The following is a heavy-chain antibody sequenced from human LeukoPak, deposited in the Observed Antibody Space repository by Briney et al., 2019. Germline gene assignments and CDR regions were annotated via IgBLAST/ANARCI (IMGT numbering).Heavy chain of an antibody. Sequence: GGSLRLSCAASGFTFSSYGMHWVRQAPGKGLEWVAVISYDGSNKYYADSVKGRFTISRDNSKNTLYLQMNSLRAEDTAVYYCAKDRGGSFDYWGQGTLVTVSS. CDR2: ISYDGSNK. D-gene: IGHD3-16*01. CDR1: GFTFSSYG. CDR3: AKDRGGSFDY. J-gene: IGHJ4*02. V-gene: IGHV3-30*18.